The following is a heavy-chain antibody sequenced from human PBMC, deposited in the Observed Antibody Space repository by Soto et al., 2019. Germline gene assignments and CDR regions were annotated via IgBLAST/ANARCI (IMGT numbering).Heavy chain of an antibody. CDR2: ISASGGST. CDR1: GFTFSSDA. Sequence: GGSLRLSCAASGFTFSSDAMSWVRQAPGKGLEWVSSISASGGSTYYADSVKGRFTISRDNSKNTLYLQMNSLRAEDTAVYYCAKVQTADYVDYWGQGTLVTVSS. CDR3: AKVQTADYVDY. V-gene: IGHV3-23*01. D-gene: IGHD6-19*01. J-gene: IGHJ4*02.